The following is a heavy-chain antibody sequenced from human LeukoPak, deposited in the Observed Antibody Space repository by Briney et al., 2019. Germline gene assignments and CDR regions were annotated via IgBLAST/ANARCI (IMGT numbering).Heavy chain of an antibody. D-gene: IGHD6-19*01. CDR3: ARAGRSSGWYRYDAFDI. J-gene: IGHJ3*02. CDR1: GYTFTSYD. V-gene: IGHV1-8*01. CDR2: MNPNSGNT. Sequence: ASVKVSCKASGYTFTSYDINWVRQATGQGLEWMGWMNPNSGNTGYAQKFQGRVTMTRNTSISTAYMELSSLRSEDTAVCYCARAGRSSGWYRYDAFDIWGQGTMVTVSS.